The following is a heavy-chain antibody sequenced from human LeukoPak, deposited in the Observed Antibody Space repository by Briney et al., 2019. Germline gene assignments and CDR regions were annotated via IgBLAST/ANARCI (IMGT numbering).Heavy chain of an antibody. CDR3: ARVVLMWDYMDV. J-gene: IGHJ6*03. V-gene: IGHV3-21*01. D-gene: IGHD2-8*01. Sequence: GGSLRLSCAASGFTFSSYSMNWVRQAPGKGLEWVSSISSSSSYIYYADSVKGRFTISRDNAKNSLYLQMNSLRAEDTAVYYCARVVLMWDYMDVWGKGTTVTVSS. CDR1: GFTFSSYS. CDR2: ISSSSSYI.